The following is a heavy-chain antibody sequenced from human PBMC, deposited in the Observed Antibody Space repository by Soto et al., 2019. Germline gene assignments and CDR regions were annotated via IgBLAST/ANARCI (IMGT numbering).Heavy chain of an antibody. CDR3: ARDGGSLGY. J-gene: IGHJ4*02. CDR2: ISSSSSTI. Sequence: EVQLVESGGGLVQPGGSLRLSCAASGFTFSSYSMNWVHQAPGKGLEWVSYISSSSSTIYYADSVKGRFTISRDNAKNSLYLQMHSLRDEDTAVYYCARDGGSLGYWGQGTLVTVSS. V-gene: IGHV3-48*02. D-gene: IGHD1-26*01. CDR1: GFTFSSYS.